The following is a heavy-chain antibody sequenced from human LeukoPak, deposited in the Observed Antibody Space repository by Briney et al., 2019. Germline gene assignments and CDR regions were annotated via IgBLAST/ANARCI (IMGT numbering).Heavy chain of an antibody. CDR3: AKDRLSYSHYSYYGMDV. J-gene: IGHJ6*02. D-gene: IGHD3-16*01. Sequence: GGSLRLSCAASGFTFSSYGMHWVRQAPGKGLEWVAVISYDGGNSYYADSVKGRFTISRDNSKNTLYLQMNSLRTEDTAVYYCAKDRLSYSHYSYYGMDVWGQGTTVTVSS. CDR2: ISYDGGNS. CDR1: GFTFSSYG. V-gene: IGHV3-30*18.